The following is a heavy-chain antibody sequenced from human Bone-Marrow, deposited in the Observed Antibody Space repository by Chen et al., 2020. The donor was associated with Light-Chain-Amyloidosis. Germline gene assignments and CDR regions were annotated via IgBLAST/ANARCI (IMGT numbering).Heavy chain of an antibody. J-gene: IGHJ3*02. CDR1: GFAFSSYA. Sequence: EVQLVESGGGLLQRGGSLRLSCAASGFAFSSYAMSWVRQAPGKGVEWVSTIGGGGGSRYYGDSVKGRLTISRDNSKNALFRQMNGLRAEDTAVYYCAKDISYDDILPGYPADAFDIWGQGTMVTVSS. CDR3: AKDISYDDILPGYPADAFDI. V-gene: IGHV3-23*04. D-gene: IGHD3-9*01. CDR2: IGGGGGSR.